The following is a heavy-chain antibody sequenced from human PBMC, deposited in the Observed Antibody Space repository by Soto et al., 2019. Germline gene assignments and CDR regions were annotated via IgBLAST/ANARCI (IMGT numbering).Heavy chain of an antibody. Sequence: QVQLVQSGAEVRQPASSVKVSCKTSGGTFSSYAISWVRQAPGQGLEWMGGIVPIVDTSTYAQKFHGRDXXXXXXXXXXXXXXXXXXXXXXXXXXXXXXXXXXPGYPDNWGQGTLVTVSS. CDR1: GGTFSSYA. CDR3: XXXXXXPGYPDN. J-gene: IGHJ4*02. D-gene: IGHD5-12*01. CDR2: IVPIVDTS. V-gene: IGHV1-69*05.